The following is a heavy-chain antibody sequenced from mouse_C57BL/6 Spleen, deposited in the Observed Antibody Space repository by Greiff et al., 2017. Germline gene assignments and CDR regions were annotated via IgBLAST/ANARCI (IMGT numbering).Heavy chain of an antibody. CDR1: GYTFTDYE. J-gene: IGHJ2*01. V-gene: IGHV1-15*01. CDR3: TGDWNVDY. CDR2: IDPETGGT. Sequence: VKLMESGAELVRPGASVTLSCKASGYTFTDYEMHWVKQTPVHGLEWIGAIDPETGGTAYNQKFKGKAILTADKSSSTAYMELRSLTSEDSAVYYCTGDWNVDYWGQGTTLTVSS. D-gene: IGHD3-3*01.